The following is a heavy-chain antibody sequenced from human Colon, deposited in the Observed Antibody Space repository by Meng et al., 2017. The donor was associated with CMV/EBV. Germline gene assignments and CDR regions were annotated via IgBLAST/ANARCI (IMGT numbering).Heavy chain of an antibody. CDR1: GFIFSGHA. J-gene: IGHJ4*02. V-gene: IGHV3-33*01. D-gene: IGHD3-9*01. CDR2: IWNDGSNK. Sequence: TAGFIFSGHAMHWVRQAPGKGLGWVAIIWNDGSNKFYIDSVKGRFTISRDNSKNTLYLQMDSLRAEDTAVYYCATDPHYTGYGHFDHWGQGTLVTVSS. CDR3: ATDPHYTGYGHFDH.